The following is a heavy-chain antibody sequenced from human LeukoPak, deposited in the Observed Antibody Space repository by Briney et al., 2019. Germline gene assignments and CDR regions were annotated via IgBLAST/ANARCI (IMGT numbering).Heavy chain of an antibody. J-gene: IGHJ4*02. CDR3: TTDRYFDWLLYLPYFDY. Sequence: GGSLRLSCAASGFTFSNAWMSWVRQAPGKGLEWVGRIKSKTDGGTTDYAPPVKGRFTISRDDSKNTLYLQMNSLKTEDTAVYYCTTDRYFDWLLYLPYFDYWGQGTLVTVSS. CDR2: IKSKTDGGTT. V-gene: IGHV3-15*01. CDR1: GFTFSNAW. D-gene: IGHD3-9*01.